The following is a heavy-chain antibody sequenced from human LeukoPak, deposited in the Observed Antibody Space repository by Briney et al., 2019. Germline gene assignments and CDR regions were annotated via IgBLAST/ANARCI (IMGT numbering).Heavy chain of an antibody. CDR2: IRSQAYGGTE. D-gene: IGHD3-16*01. Sequence: GGCLRLSCTASGFTFRDHAMTWVRQAPGKGAEWVSFIRSQAYGGTEEYAASVQGRFTISRDDSYSIAYLQMNSLKTEDTAVYYCARGPIYLWLYYGMDVWGQGTTVIVSS. V-gene: IGHV3-49*04. J-gene: IGHJ6*02. CDR1: GFTFRDHA. CDR3: ARGPIYLWLYYGMDV.